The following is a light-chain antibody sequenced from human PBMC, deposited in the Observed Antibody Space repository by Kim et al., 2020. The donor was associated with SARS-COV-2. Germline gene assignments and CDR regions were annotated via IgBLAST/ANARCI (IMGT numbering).Light chain of an antibody. CDR3: QQYKNWPLT. CDR2: DSS. CDR1: QSVTSN. Sequence: IVVTQSPATLSVSPGKRVTLSCRTSQSVTSNLAWYQQKPGQAPRLLIYDSSSRATGIPARFSGSGSGTEFTLTISSLQSEDFVVYYCQQYKNWPLTFGGGTKVDTK. J-gene: IGKJ4*01. V-gene: IGKV3-15*01.